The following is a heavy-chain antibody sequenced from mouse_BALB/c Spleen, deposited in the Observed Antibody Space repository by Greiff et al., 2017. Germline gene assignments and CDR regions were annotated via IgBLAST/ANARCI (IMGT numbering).Heavy chain of an antibody. CDR2: ISSGGSYT. J-gene: IGHJ4*01. D-gene: IGHD2-1*01. Sequence: EVQGVESGGGLVKPGGSLKLSCAASGFTFSSYAMSWVRQTPEKRLEWVATISSGGSYTYYPDSVKGRFTISRDNAKNTLYLQMSSLRSEDTAMYYCARQGGNYGGYYWGQGTSVTVSS. CDR1: GFTFSSYA. CDR3: ARQGGNYGGYY. V-gene: IGHV5-9-3*01.